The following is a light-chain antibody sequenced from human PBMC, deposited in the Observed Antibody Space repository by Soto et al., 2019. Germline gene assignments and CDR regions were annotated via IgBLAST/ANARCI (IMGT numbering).Light chain of an antibody. CDR2: SNN. J-gene: IGLJ1*01. V-gene: IGLV1-44*01. Sequence: QALLTQPPSASGTPGQRVTISCSGSSSNIGSNTVNWYKQLPGTAPKLLIYSNNQRPSGDPDRFSGSKSGTSASLAISGLQSEDEADYYCAAWDDSLNGRYVFGNRTMVTVL. CDR1: SSNIGSNT. CDR3: AAWDDSLNGRYV.